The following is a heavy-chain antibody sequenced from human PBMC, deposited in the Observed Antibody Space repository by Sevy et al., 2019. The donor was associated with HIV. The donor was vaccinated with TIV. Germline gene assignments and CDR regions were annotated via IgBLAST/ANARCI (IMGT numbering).Heavy chain of an antibody. CDR2: ISSSSSYT. Sequence: GGSLRLSCAASGFTFSDYYMSWIRQAPGKGLEWVSYISSSSSYTNYADSVKGRFTISRDNAKNSLYLQMNSLRAEDTAVYYCARVDVVEPAARNAYYYYGMDVWGQGTTVTVSS. D-gene: IGHD2-2*01. V-gene: IGHV3-11*06. CDR3: ARVDVVEPAARNAYYYYGMDV. J-gene: IGHJ6*02. CDR1: GFTFSDYY.